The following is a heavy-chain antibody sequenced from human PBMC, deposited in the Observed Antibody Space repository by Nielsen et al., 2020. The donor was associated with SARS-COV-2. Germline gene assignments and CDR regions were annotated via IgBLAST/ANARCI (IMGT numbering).Heavy chain of an antibody. CDR3: AKGTGGSYYYGMGV. V-gene: IGHV3-30-3*01. D-gene: IGHD1-26*01. J-gene: IGHJ6*02. CDR1: GFTFSSYA. CDR2: ISYDGSNK. Sequence: GESLKISCAASGFTFSSYAMHWVRQAPGKGLEWVAVISYDGSNKYYADSVKGRFTISRDNSKNTLYLQMNSLRAEDTAVYYCAKGTGGSYYYGMGVWGQGTTVTVSS.